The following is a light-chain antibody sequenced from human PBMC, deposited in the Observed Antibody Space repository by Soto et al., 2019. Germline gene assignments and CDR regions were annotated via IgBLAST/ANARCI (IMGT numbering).Light chain of an antibody. J-gene: IGKJ1*01. CDR3: QHYNIYSEA. Sequence: IRMNQSPSTLSGTVGDRVTITCRASQTISSWLAWYHQKPVKAPKLLIYNSSTLKSGVPSRFSGSGSGTEFTLTISSLQPDDFAPYYCQHYNIYSEAFGQGAKADIK. CDR2: NSS. V-gene: IGKV1-5*03. CDR1: QTISSW.